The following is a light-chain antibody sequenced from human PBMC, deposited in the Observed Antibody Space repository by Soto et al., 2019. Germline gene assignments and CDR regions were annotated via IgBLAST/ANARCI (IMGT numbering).Light chain of an antibody. CDR1: QSVSSNF. CDR3: QHYGSSGT. CDR2: GAS. Sequence: EIVLTQSPGTLSLSPGERATLSCRASQSVSSNFLAWYQERPGQAPRLLIYGASSRATGISDRFSGSGSGTDFTLTISRMEPEDFAVYYCQHYGSSGTFGQGTKVDIK. J-gene: IGKJ1*01. V-gene: IGKV3-20*01.